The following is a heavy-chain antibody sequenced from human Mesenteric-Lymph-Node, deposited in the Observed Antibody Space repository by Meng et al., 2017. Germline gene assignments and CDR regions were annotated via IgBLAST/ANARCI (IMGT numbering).Heavy chain of an antibody. J-gene: IGHJ4*02. CDR1: GGSICSSNW. D-gene: IGHD6-19*01. Sequence: RQEAGLGLLKASGALSLTCAVSGGSICSSNWWRWVRQPPGKGLEWIGEIYHSGSTNYNPSLKSRVTISVDKSKNQFSLNLSSVTAADTAVYYCARVGQWLPIDYWGQGTLVTVSS. V-gene: IGHV4-4*02. CDR2: IYHSGST. CDR3: ARVGQWLPIDY.